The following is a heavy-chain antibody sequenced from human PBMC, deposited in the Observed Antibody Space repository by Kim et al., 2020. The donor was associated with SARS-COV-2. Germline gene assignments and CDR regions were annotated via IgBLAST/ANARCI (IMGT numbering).Heavy chain of an antibody. J-gene: IGHJ4*02. CDR3: AKDQVRSGWYLREYYFDY. CDR2: ISGSGGST. Sequence: GGSLRLSCAASGFTFSSYAMSWVRQAPGKGLEWVSAISGSGGSTYYADSVKGRFTISRDNSKNTLYLQMNSLRAEDTAVYYCAKDQVRSGWYLREYYFDYWGQGTLVTVSS. V-gene: IGHV3-23*01. D-gene: IGHD6-19*01. CDR1: GFTFSSYA.